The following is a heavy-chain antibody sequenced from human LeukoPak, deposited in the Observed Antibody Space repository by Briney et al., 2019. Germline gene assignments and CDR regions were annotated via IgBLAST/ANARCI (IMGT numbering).Heavy chain of an antibody. Sequence: ASVKVSCKASGGTFSSYAISWVRQAPGQGLEWMGGIIPIFGTANYAQKFQGRVTITADESTSTAYMELSSLRSVDTAVYYCARSASDSSGYYPTLDYWGQGTLVTVSS. CDR2: IIPIFGTA. J-gene: IGHJ4*02. CDR3: ARSASDSSGYYPTLDY. D-gene: IGHD3-22*01. CDR1: GGTFSSYA. V-gene: IGHV1-69*13.